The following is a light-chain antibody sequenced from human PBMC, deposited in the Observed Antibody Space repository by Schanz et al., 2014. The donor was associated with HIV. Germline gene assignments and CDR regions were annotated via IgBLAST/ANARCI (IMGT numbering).Light chain of an antibody. V-gene: IGKV1-5*03. CDR2: QAS. Sequence: IQMTQSPSTVSASIGDRVTITCRASQTIGRFLAWYQQKPGTAPVLLIYQASTLETGVPSRFSGSGSGTQFTLTISGLQPDYFANYYCQQCVTYPYSFGQGTRLDVK. J-gene: IGKJ2*03. CDR3: QQCVTYPYS. CDR1: QTIGRF.